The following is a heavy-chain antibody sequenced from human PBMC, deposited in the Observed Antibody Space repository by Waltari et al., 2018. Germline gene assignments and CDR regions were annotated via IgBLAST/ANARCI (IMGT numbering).Heavy chain of an antibody. CDR3: AREGAEQWVVEDYGMDV. V-gene: IGHV3-21*02. CDR1: GFKFSAYA. J-gene: IGHJ6*02. Sequence: EVQLVESGGGLVKPGGSLRLSCVASGFKFSAYAMNWVRQAPGKGLELVSSIGSSSSFMDYADSVRGRFTGSRDNAKNTLYLQMDTLRAEDTAVYYCAREGAEQWVVEDYGMDVWGQGTTVTVSS. D-gene: IGHD6-19*01. CDR2: IGSSSSFM.